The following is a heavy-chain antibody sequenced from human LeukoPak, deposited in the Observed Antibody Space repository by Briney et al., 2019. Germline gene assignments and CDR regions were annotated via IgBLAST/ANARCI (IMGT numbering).Heavy chain of an antibody. D-gene: IGHD3-22*01. V-gene: IGHV3-21*01. J-gene: IGHJ4*02. Sequence: GGSLRLSCAASGFTFSSYSMNWVRQAPGKGLEWVSCISSSSSYIYYADSVKGRFTISRDNAKNSLYLQMNSLRAEDTAVYYCARGRLYYYDSSGYPPFGYWGQGTLVTVSS. CDR3: ARGRLYYYDSSGYPPFGY. CDR1: GFTFSSYS. CDR2: ISSSSSYI.